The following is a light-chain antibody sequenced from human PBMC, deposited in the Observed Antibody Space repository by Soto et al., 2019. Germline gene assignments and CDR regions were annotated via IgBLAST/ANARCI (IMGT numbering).Light chain of an antibody. CDR2: GAS. J-gene: IGKJ5*01. V-gene: IGKV3-20*01. CDR3: QQYVSSPIT. CDR1: QSVSNSC. Sequence: EIVLTQSPGTLSLSPGERATLSCRASQSVSNSCLAWYQQKPGQSPRLLIYGASSRATGIPDRFSGSGSGTDFALTISRLEPEDFAVYYCQQYVSSPITFGQGTRLDIK.